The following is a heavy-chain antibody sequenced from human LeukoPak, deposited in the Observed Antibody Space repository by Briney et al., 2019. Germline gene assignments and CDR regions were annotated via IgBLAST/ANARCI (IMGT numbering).Heavy chain of an antibody. CDR3: ARDKYYYDSSGYYAPYYYGMDV. CDR2: IYSGGST. Sequence: GGSLRLSCAASGFTVSSNYMSWVRQAPGKGLEWVSVIYSGGSTYYADSVKGRFTISRDNSKNTLYLQMNSLRAEDTAVYYCARDKYYYDSSGYYAPYYYGMDVWGQGTTVTVSS. J-gene: IGHJ6*02. CDR1: GFTVSSNY. V-gene: IGHV3-53*01. D-gene: IGHD3-22*01.